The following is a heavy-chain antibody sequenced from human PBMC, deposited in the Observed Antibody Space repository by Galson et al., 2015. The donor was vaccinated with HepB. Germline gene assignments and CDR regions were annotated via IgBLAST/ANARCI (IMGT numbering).Heavy chain of an antibody. CDR1: GFTFSSYG. CDR3: ARVKKAYYFGSGSFDY. Sequence: SLRLSCAASGFTFSSYGMHWVRQAPGKGLEWVAVIWYDGSNKYYADSVKGRFTISRDNSKNTLYLQVNSLRAEDTAVYYCARVKKAYYFGSGSFDYWGQGTLVTVSS. CDR2: IWYDGSNK. J-gene: IGHJ4*02. V-gene: IGHV3-33*01. D-gene: IGHD3-10*01.